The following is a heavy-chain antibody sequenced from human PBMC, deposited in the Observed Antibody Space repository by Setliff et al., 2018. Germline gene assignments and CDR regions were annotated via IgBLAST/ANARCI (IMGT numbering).Heavy chain of an antibody. Sequence: GASVKVSCKTSGYPFTNYGLSWVRQAPGQGLEWTGWISGHNGDTKLAQNFQGRVTVTTDTFTNTGYMELRSLRSDDTAFYYCARADYSSSLHYFDCWGQGTLVTVSS. V-gene: IGHV1-18*01. J-gene: IGHJ4*02. CDR2: ISGHNGDT. CDR3: ARADYSSSLHYFDC. D-gene: IGHD6-13*01. CDR1: GYPFTNYG.